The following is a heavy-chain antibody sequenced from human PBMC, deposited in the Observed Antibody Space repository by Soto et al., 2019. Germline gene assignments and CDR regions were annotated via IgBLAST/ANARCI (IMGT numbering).Heavy chain of an antibody. CDR3: VRDASSGYRGWWDP. CDR2: ISPYNGDT. D-gene: IGHD6-25*01. Sequence: QVQLVQSGTELKQPGASVMVSCKTSGYTFTSYGISWVRQAPGQGPEWMGLISPYNGDTIYARKFQGRVIVTADTAARTVYLELRSLRSDDPAVYYCVRDASSGYRGWWDPWGQGTLVTVSS. CDR1: GYTFTSYG. V-gene: IGHV1-18*01. J-gene: IGHJ5*02.